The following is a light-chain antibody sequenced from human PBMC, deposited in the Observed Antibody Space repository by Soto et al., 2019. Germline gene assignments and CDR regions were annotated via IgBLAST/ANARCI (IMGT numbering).Light chain of an antibody. J-gene: IGLJ2*01. CDR1: KLGDKY. Sequence: SYELTQPPSVSVSPGQTASITCSGDKLGDKYACWYQQKPGQSPVLVIYQDSKRPSGIPERFSGSNSGNTATLTISGTQAMDEADYYCQACDSSTRVVFGGGTKLTVL. CDR2: QDS. V-gene: IGLV3-1*01. CDR3: QACDSSTRVV.